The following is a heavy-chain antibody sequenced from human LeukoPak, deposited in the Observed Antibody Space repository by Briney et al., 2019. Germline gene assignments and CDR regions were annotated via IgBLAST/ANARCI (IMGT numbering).Heavy chain of an antibody. CDR2: IYTSGST. V-gene: IGHV4-61*02. Sequence: PSETLSLTCTVSGGSISSSSYYWSWIRQPAGKGLEWIGRIYTSGSTNYNPSLKSRVTVSVDTSKNQFSLKLSSVTAADTAVYYCASVYSNPLYYYYYMDVWGKGTTVTVSS. D-gene: IGHD4-11*01. J-gene: IGHJ6*03. CDR1: GGSISSSSYY. CDR3: ASVYSNPLYYYYYMDV.